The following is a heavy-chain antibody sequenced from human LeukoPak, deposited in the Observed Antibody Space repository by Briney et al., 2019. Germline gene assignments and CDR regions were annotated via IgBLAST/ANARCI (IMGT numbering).Heavy chain of an antibody. CDR2: IYSGGST. Sequence: PGGSLRLSCAASGFTVSSNYMSWVRQAPGKGLEWVSVIYSGGSTYYADSVKGRFTISRDNSNNTLYLQMNSLRAEDTAVYYCARDTYYDSSGYPSWFDPWGQGTLVTVSS. V-gene: IGHV3-53*01. D-gene: IGHD3-22*01. CDR1: GFTVSSNY. J-gene: IGHJ5*02. CDR3: ARDTYYDSSGYPSWFDP.